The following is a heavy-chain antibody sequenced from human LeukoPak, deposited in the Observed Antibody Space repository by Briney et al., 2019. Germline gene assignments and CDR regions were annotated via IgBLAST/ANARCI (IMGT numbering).Heavy chain of an antibody. J-gene: IGHJ4*02. CDR3: ARPSTWKAKTNS. D-gene: IGHD1-1*01. V-gene: IGHV5-51*01. CDR1: GFNFTTYW. Sequence: GESLKISCNGPGFNFTTYWIGLGRQMPGKGLEWMGIIYPGDSDTRYSPSFQGQVTISAEKSISTAYLQWSSLKASGTGMCYCARPSTWKAKTNSGGQGTLVTVSS. CDR2: IYPGDSDT.